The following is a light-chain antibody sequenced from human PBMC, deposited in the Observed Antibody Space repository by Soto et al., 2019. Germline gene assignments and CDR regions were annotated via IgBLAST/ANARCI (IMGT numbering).Light chain of an antibody. CDR1: ERISSNF. Sequence: VLTQSPGTLSLSPGERATLSCRASERISSNFLAWYQQRPGQAPRLLIYGASTRASGIPDRFSGSGSATDFALTISRLEPEDFAVYYCQQYGTSPFTFGPGTTVEIK. J-gene: IGKJ3*01. CDR2: GAS. V-gene: IGKV3-20*01. CDR3: QQYGTSPFT.